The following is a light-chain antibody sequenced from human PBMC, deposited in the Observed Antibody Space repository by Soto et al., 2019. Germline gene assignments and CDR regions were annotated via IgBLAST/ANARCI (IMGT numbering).Light chain of an antibody. CDR1: QSVSSSY. V-gene: IGKV3D-20*02. Sequence: PGEGATLSCRASQSVSSSYIAWYQQRPGQTPSLLIYGASTRATGIPDRFSGSGSGTDFTLTISSLQSEDFAVYYCQQRSNWPLTFGGGTKVDIK. CDR2: GAS. J-gene: IGKJ4*01. CDR3: QQRSNWPLT.